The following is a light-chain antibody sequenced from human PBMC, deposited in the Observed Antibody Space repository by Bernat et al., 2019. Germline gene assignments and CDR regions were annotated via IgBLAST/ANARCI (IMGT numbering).Light chain of an antibody. CDR3: GSYTTSSTLV. CDR2: DVS. J-gene: IGLJ2*01. Sequence: QSALIQPASVSGSPGQSITISCTGTSSDVGAYNYVSWYQQHPGKAPKRMIYDVSDRTSGVSNRFSGSKSGNTASLTISVLQAEDEADYFCGSYTTSSTLVFGGGTMLTLL. V-gene: IGLV2-14*03. CDR1: SSDVGAYNY.